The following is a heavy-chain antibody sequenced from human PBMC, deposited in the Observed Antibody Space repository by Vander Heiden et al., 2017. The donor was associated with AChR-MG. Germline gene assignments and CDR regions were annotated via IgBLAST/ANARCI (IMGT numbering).Heavy chain of an antibody. Sequence: EVQLVESGGGLVKPGGSLRLSCAASGFTFSSYSMNWVRQAPGKGLEWVSSISSSSSYIYYADSVKGRFTISRDNAKNSLYLQMNSLRAEDTAVYYCAGCGYSYGYPGWSFDYWGQGTLVTVSS. CDR3: AGCGYSYGYPGWSFDY. CDR1: GFTFSSYS. D-gene: IGHD5-18*01. CDR2: ISSSSSYI. V-gene: IGHV3-21*01. J-gene: IGHJ4*02.